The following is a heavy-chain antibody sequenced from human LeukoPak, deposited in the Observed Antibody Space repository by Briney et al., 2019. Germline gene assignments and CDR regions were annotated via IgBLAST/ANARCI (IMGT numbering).Heavy chain of an antibody. CDR2: IYTSGST. CDR3: ARDWAYCGGDCPPVWFDP. J-gene: IGHJ5*02. D-gene: IGHD2-21*02. V-gene: IGHV4-4*07. Sequence: SETLSLTCTVSGGSISSYYWSWIRQPAGKGLEWIGRIYTSGSTNYNPSLKSRVTISVDTSKNQFSLKLSSVTAADTAVYYCARDWAYCGGDCPPVWFDPWGQGTLVTVSS. CDR1: GGSISSYY.